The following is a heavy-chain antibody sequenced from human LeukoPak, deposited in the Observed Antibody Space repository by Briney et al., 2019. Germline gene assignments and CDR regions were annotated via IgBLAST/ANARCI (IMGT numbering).Heavy chain of an antibody. V-gene: IGHV3-30*18. CDR1: GFTFSSYG. CDR3: AKDVRAAAGTEAIDY. CDR2: ISYDGSNK. J-gene: IGHJ4*02. D-gene: IGHD6-13*01. Sequence: GGSLRLSCAASGFTFSSYGMHWVRQAPGKGLEWVAVISYDGSNKYYADSVKGRFTISRDNSKNTLYLQMNSLRAEDTAVYYCAKDVRAAAGTEAIDYWGQGTLVTVSS.